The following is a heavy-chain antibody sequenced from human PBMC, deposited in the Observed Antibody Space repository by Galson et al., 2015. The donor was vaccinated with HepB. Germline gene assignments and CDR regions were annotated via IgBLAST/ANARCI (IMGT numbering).Heavy chain of an antibody. Sequence: SVKVSCKASGYTFTSYAMHWVRQAPGQRLEWMGWINAGNGNTKYSQKFQGRVTITRDTSASTAYMELSSLRSEDTAVYYCARLVVRGVYCDDWGQGTLVTVSS. CDR1: GYTFTSYA. D-gene: IGHD3-10*01. J-gene: IGHJ4*02. CDR3: ARLVVRGVYCDD. V-gene: IGHV1-3*01. CDR2: INAGNGNT.